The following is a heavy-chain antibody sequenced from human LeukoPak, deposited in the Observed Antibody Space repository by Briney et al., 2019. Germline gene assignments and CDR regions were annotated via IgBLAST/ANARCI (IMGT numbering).Heavy chain of an antibody. CDR3: AREKEYCSSTSCYGMDV. CDR1: GFTVSSNY. V-gene: IGHV3-53*01. D-gene: IGHD2-2*01. J-gene: IGHJ6*02. CDR2: IYSGGST. Sequence: GGSLRLSCAASGFTVSSNYMSWVRQAPGKGLEWVSVIYSGGSTYYADSVKGRFTISRDNSKNTLYLQMNSLRAEDTAVYYCAREKEYCSSTSCYGMDVWGQGTTVTVSS.